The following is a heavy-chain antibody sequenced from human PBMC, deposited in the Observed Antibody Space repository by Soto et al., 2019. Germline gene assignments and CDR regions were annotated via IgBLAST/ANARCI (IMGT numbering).Heavy chain of an antibody. CDR3: AREVMGSCSGGSGHNWFDP. J-gene: IGHJ5*02. CDR2: FFHSGST. CDR1: GVSIRSDDHY. D-gene: IGHD1-26*01. V-gene: IGHV4-30-4*01. Sequence: QVQLQESGPGLVRPSQTLSLTCAVSGVSIRSDDHYWSWIRQPPGKGLEWIGYFFHSGSTDYNPSLRSLLLLSGDTSTIQVSLTLNSVTAADTAVYYCAREVMGSCSGGSGHNWFDPWGQGTLVIVSS.